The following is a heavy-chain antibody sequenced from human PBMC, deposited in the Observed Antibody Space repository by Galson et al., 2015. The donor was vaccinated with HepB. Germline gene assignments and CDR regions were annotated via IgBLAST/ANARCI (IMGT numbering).Heavy chain of an antibody. Sequence: SLRLSCAASGFTFSSYSIHWVREAPGKGLEWVAIISHDGRNTYYSYSVKGRFTSSRDNSRNTLYLQMNGLRSDDTAVYYYARERGAGWYEGNDYWGQGTRVVVSS. J-gene: IGHJ4*02. CDR1: GFTFSSYS. D-gene: IGHD6-19*01. CDR2: ISHDGRNT. CDR3: ARERGAGWYEGNDY. V-gene: IGHV3-30*04.